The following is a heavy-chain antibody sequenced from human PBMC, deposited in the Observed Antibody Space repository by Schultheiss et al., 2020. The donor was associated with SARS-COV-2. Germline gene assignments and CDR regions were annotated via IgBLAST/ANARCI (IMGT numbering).Heavy chain of an antibody. CDR3: AKDRYSGSSDFDY. V-gene: IGHV3-21*04. J-gene: IGHJ4*02. CDR2: ISSSSSYI. CDR1: GFTFSSYS. Sequence: GGSLRLSCAASGFTFSSYSMNWVRQAPGKGLEWVSSISSSSSYIYYADSVKGRFTISRDNSKNTLYLQMNSLRAEDTAVYYCAKDRYSGSSDFDYWGQGTLVTVSS. D-gene: IGHD1-26*01.